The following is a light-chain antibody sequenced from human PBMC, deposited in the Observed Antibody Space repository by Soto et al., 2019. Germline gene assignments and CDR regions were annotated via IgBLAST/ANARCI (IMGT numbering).Light chain of an antibody. J-gene: IGLJ3*02. CDR1: SSNVGVYNY. CDR3: TSFTTTSIWV. CDR2: EVT. Sequence: QSALTQPRSVSGSPGQSVALSCTGTSSNVGVYNYVSWYQQHPGKAPKLIICEVTNRPSGVSSRFSGSKSGNTASLTISGLRAEDEADYYCTSFTTTSIWVFGGGTQLTVL. V-gene: IGLV2-14*01.